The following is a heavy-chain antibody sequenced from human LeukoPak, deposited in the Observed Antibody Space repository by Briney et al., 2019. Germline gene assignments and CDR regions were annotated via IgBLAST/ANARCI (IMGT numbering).Heavy chain of an antibody. J-gene: IGHJ3*02. Sequence: SETLSLTCTVSGYSISSGYYWGWIRQPPGKGLEWIGSIYHSGSTYYNPSLKSRVTISVDTSKNQFSLKLSSVTAADTAVYYCAGDRGNLDAFDIWGQGTMVTVSS. CDR2: IYHSGST. CDR1: GYSISSGYY. D-gene: IGHD4-23*01. V-gene: IGHV4-38-2*02. CDR3: AGDRGNLDAFDI.